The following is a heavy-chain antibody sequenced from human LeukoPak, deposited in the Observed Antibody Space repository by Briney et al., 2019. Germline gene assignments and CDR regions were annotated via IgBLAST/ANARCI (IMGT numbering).Heavy chain of an antibody. Sequence: PGGSLRLPCAASGFTFRSYWMHWARHAPGKGLVWVSRINSDGSSTSYADSVKGRFTISRDNAKNTLYLQMNSLRAEDMAVYYCARDRAHFDYWGQGTLVTVSS. J-gene: IGHJ4*02. V-gene: IGHV3-74*01. CDR2: INSDGSST. CDR3: ARDRAHFDY. CDR1: GFTFRSYW. D-gene: IGHD3-10*01.